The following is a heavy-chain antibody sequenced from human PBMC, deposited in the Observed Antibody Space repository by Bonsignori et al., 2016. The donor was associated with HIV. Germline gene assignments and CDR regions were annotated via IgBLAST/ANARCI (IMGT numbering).Heavy chain of an antibody. Sequence: WIRQPPGKGLEWIGEINHSGSTNYNPSLKSRVTISVDTSKNQFSLKLSSVTAADTAVYYCARRGGGIAVAGHVRYYYYMDVWGKGTTVTVSS. J-gene: IGHJ6*03. CDR3: ARRGGGIAVAGHVRYYYYMDV. V-gene: IGHV4-34*01. D-gene: IGHD6-19*01. CDR2: INHSGST.